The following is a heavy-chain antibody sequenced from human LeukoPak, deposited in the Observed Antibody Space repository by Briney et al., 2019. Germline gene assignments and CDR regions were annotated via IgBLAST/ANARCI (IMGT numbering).Heavy chain of an antibody. CDR3: VREGLDY. CDR1: GYTFTTYD. V-gene: IGHV1-8*03. Sequence: ASVKVSCKASGYTFTTYDINWVRQATGQGLEWVAYTNANSGNTGYAQNFQGRVTLTMDTSIGTAYMELTSLTFDDTAVYYCVREGLDYWGQGTLVTVSS. J-gene: IGHJ4*02. CDR2: TNANSGNT.